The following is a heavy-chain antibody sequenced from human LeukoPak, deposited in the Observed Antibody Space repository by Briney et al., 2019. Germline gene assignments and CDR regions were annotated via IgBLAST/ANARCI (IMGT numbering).Heavy chain of an antibody. J-gene: IGHJ4*02. CDR3: ARGGPPYDFWSGPRFDY. D-gene: IGHD3-3*01. CDR1: GFTFSSYS. CDR2: ISSRSSTM. Sequence: GGSLRLSCAASGFTFSSYSMNWVRQAPGKGLEWVSYISSRSSTMYYADSVKGRFTISRDNAKNSLYLQMNSLRADDTAVYYCARGGPPYDFWSGPRFDYWGQGTLVTVSS. V-gene: IGHV3-48*01.